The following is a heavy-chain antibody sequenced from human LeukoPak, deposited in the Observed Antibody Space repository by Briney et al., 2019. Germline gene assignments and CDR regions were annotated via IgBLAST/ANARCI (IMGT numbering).Heavy chain of an antibody. CDR1: GLTFSNYA. CDR3: ASTNYRGGSTGYNWFDP. V-gene: IGHV3-30-3*01. D-gene: IGHD1-26*01. Sequence: PGGSLRLSCAASGLTFSNYAMHWVRQAPGKGLEWVAVISYDGSSESYPDSVKGRFTISRDNSKNMLYLQMNSLRGEDTAVYYCASTNYRGGSTGYNWFDPWGQGTLVTVSS. J-gene: IGHJ5*02. CDR2: ISYDGSSE.